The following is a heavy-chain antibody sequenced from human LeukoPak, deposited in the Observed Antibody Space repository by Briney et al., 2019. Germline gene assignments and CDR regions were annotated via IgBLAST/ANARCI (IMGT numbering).Heavy chain of an antibody. V-gene: IGHV3-23*01. CDR1: GFTFSSYA. Sequence: GGSLRLSCAASGFTFSSYAVSWVRQAPGKGLEWVSAISGSGGSTYYADSVKGRFTISRDNPKNTLYLQMNSLRAEDTAVYYCAKTPLWFGNPGGYYFDYWGQGTLVTVSS. CDR3: AKTPLWFGNPGGYYFDY. J-gene: IGHJ4*02. D-gene: IGHD3-10*01. CDR2: ISGSGGST.